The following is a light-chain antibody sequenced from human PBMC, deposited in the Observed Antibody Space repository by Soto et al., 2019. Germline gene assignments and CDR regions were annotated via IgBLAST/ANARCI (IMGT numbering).Light chain of an antibody. V-gene: IGKV3D-15*01. CDR2: DAS. J-gene: IGKJ1*01. CDR3: QQYNNWPVT. CDR1: QSVSSN. Sequence: VMTQSPTTLSVSPGERATLSCXASQSVSSNLAWYQQKPGQAPRLLIYDASTRDTGIPARFSGSGSGTDFTLTISRLEPEDFAVYYCQQYNNWPVTFGQGTKVDIK.